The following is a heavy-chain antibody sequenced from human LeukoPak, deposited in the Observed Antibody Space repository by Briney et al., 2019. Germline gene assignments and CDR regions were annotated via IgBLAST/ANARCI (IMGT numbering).Heavy chain of an antibody. CDR3: ARDTSGYRRGSFDY. D-gene: IGHD3-22*01. V-gene: IGHV4-59*01. J-gene: IGHJ4*02. CDR1: GGSINSYY. Sequence: SETLSLTCTVPGGSINSYYWSWIRQPPGKGLEWILYIYYSWSTNYNPSLKSRVTISLDTSHNEFCLNLSAETATGTPVYECARDTSGYRRGSFDYWGQGTLVTVSS. CDR2: IYYSWST.